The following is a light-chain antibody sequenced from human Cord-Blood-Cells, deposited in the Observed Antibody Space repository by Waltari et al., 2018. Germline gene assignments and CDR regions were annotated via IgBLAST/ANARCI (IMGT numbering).Light chain of an antibody. CDR2: PAS. V-gene: IGKV1-39*01. J-gene: IGKJ4*01. CDR1: QSIISN. Sequence: DIQMTQSPSPLSEPVGDRVTITTRASQSIISNLNWYKQKPGKAPNLLIYPASSLQSGVPSRFSGSRSGTDCTLTISSLQPEDFATYYCQQSYSTPLTFGGGTKVEIK. CDR3: QQSYSTPLT.